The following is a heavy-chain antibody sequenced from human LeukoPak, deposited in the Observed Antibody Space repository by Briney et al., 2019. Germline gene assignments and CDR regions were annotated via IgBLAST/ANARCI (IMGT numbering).Heavy chain of an antibody. D-gene: IGHD6-19*01. CDR2: INPNSGGT. CDR1: GYTFTDYH. Sequence: ASVKVSCKASGYTFTDYHIHWVRQAPGQGLEWMGWINPNSGGTNYAEKFHGRVTMTRDTPISTAYMELSGLRSDDTAVFYCARFRHIAVAGTPHFDYWGQGSLVTVSS. V-gene: IGHV1-2*02. J-gene: IGHJ4*02. CDR3: ARFRHIAVAGTPHFDY.